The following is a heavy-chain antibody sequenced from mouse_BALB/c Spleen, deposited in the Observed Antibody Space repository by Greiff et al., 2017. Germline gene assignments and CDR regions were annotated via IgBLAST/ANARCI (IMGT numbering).Heavy chain of an antibody. CDR2: INPYNDGT. J-gene: IGHJ4*01. CDR3: ARLFPYYYGSSYEDAMDY. Sequence: EVQLQESGPELVKPGASVKMSCKASGYTFTSYVMHWVKQKPGQGLEWIGYINPYNDGTKYNEKFKGKATLTSDKSSSTAYMELSSLTSEDSAVYYCARLFPYYYGSSYEDAMDYWGQGTSVTVSS. D-gene: IGHD1-1*01. CDR1: GYTFTSYV. V-gene: IGHV1-14*01.